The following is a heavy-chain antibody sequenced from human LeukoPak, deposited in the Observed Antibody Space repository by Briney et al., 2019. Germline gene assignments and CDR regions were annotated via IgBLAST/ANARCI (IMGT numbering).Heavy chain of an antibody. Sequence: SETLSLTCTVSGGSISSYYWSWIRQPPGKGLEWIGYIYYSGSTNYNPSLKSRVTITVDTSKNQFSLKLISVTAADTAVYYCARITETHYYDSSGYHRNLWIDYWGQGTLVTVSS. CDR1: GGSISSYY. J-gene: IGHJ4*02. V-gene: IGHV4-59*01. CDR3: ARITETHYYDSSGYHRNLWIDY. D-gene: IGHD3-22*01. CDR2: IYYSGST.